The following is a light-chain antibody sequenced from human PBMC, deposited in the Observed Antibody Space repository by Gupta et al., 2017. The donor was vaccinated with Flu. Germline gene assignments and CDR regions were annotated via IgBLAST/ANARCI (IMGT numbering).Light chain of an antibody. V-gene: IGKV1-33*01. CDR2: ATS. Sequence: GDRVTITCQASQDINNYLNWYQHKPGKAPELLIYATSYLETGVPSRFSGSGSGADFTFTISSLQPEDIATYYCQQYDSLPLAFGGGTRVEIK. J-gene: IGKJ4*01. CDR1: QDINNY. CDR3: QQYDSLPLA.